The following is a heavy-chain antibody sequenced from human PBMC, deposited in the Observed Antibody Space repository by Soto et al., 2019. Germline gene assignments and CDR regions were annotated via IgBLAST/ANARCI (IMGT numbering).Heavy chain of an antibody. V-gene: IGHV3-48*02. Sequence: LVESGGGLVQPGGSLRLSCEASGLTFSTYGFNWVRQAPGKGLEWVSYITSSTTIYYADSVRGRFTTSRDNAKNSLYLQMNSLRDEYTAVYYCARQRNGAGDVWGQGTTVTVSS. J-gene: IGHJ6*02. CDR1: GLTFSTYG. CDR2: ITSSTTI. CDR3: ARQRNGAGDV. D-gene: IGHD1-1*01.